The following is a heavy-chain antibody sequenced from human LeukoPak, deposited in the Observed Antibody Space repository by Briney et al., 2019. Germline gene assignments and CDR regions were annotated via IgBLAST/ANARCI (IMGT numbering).Heavy chain of an antibody. V-gene: IGHV1-69*04. CDR3: AREYILTGYYFDY. Sequence: ASVTVSCKASGGTFSSYAISWVRQAPGQGLEWMGRIIPILGIANYAQKFQGRVTITADKSTSTAYMELSSLRSEDTAVYYCAREYILTGYYFDYWGQGTLVTVSS. CDR2: IIPILGIA. CDR1: GGTFSSYA. D-gene: IGHD3-9*01. J-gene: IGHJ4*02.